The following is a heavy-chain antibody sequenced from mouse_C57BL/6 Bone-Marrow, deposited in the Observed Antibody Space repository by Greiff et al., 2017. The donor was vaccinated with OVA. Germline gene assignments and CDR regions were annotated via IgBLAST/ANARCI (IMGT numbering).Heavy chain of an antibody. J-gene: IGHJ2*01. V-gene: IGHV1-50*01. CDR1: GYTFTSYW. Sequence: QVQLQQPGAELVKPGASVKLSCKASGYTFTSYWMQWVKQRPGQGLEWIGEIDPSDSYTNYTQKFKGKATLTVDTSSSTAYMQLSSLTSEDSAVYYCARYGYYDYWGQGTTLTVSS. CDR2: IDPSDSYT. D-gene: IGHD2-3*01. CDR3: ARYGYYDY.